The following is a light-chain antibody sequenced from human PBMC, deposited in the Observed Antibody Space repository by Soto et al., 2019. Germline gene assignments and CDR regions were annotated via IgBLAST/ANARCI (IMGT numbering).Light chain of an antibody. CDR1: SSDVGGYNY. CDR2: DVS. Sequence: QSALTQPRSVSGSPGQSVTISCTGTSSDVGGYNYVSWYQQHPGKAPKLMIYDVSKRPSGVPDLFSGSKSGNTAYLTISGLQAEDEADYYCCSYAGSYTHVFGTGTKLTVL. CDR3: CSYAGSYTHV. V-gene: IGLV2-11*01. J-gene: IGLJ1*01.